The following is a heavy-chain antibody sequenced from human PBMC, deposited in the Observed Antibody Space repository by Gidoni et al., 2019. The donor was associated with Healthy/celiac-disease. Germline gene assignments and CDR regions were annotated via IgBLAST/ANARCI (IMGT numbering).Heavy chain of an antibody. CDR3: AKDHISIRDTVVNRFDY. Sequence: EVQLVESGGGLVQPGGSVRLSCVASGFTFSSSAMGWVRQAPGKGLEWVSAISGSGGSTYYADSVKGRFTISRDNSKNTLYLQMNSLRAEDTAVYYCAKDHISIRDTVVNRFDYWGQGTLVTVSS. J-gene: IGHJ4*02. CDR1: GFTFSSSA. V-gene: IGHV3-23*04. D-gene: IGHD3-3*02. CDR2: ISGSGGST.